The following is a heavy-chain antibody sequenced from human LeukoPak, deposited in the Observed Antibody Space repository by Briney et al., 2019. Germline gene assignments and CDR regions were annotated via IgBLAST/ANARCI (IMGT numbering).Heavy chain of an antibody. V-gene: IGHV1-2*02. CDR2: INPNSGGT. CDR1: GYTFTDYY. Sequence: ASVKVSCKASGYTFTDYYMHWVRQAPGQGLEWMGWINPNSGGTNYAQKFQGRVTMTRDTSISTAYMELSRLRSDDTAVYYCAREGAVLLWFGELLGDAFDIWGQGTMVTVSS. J-gene: IGHJ3*02. CDR3: AREGAVLLWFGELLGDAFDI. D-gene: IGHD3-10*01.